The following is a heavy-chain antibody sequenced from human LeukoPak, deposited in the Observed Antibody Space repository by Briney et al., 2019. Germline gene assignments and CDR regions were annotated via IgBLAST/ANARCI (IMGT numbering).Heavy chain of an antibody. J-gene: IGHJ4*02. Sequence: GASVKVSCKASGYTFTKYGITWVLQAPGQGLEWMGWISTYNGNTNYAQKLQGRVTMTTDTSTSTAYMELRSLISDDAAVYYCARGDDYGDYWGLYWGQGTLVTVSS. D-gene: IGHD4-17*01. V-gene: IGHV1-18*01. CDR3: ARGDDYGDYWGLY. CDR2: ISTYNGNT. CDR1: GYTFTKYG.